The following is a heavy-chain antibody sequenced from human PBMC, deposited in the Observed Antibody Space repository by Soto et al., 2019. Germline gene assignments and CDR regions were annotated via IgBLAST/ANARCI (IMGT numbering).Heavy chain of an antibody. V-gene: IGHV3-53*01. D-gene: IGHD3-22*01. J-gene: IGHJ4*02. CDR1: GFPVSSNY. CDR3: VLGGYYYDSSGYYLDY. CDR2: ISGGSGGGTT. Sequence: PGGSLRLSCAASGFPVSSNYMSWVRQAPGKGLEWVSVISGGSGGGTTYYADSVKGRFTISRDNSKNTLYLQVNSLRAEDTAVYYCVLGGYYYDSSGYYLDYWGQGTLVTVSS.